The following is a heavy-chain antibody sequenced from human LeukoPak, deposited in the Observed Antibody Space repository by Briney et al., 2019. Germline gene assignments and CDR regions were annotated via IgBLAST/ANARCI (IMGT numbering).Heavy chain of an antibody. J-gene: IGHJ3*02. CDR3: AKVNDAFDI. CDR2: ISGSGGST. CDR1: GVTFSGYS. V-gene: IGHV3-23*01. Sequence: GGSLRLSCAAPGVTFSGYSVSWVRQAPGKGLEWVSAISGSGGSTYYADSVKGRFTISRDNSKNTLYLQMNSLRAEDTAVYYCAKVNDAFDIWGQGTMVTVSS.